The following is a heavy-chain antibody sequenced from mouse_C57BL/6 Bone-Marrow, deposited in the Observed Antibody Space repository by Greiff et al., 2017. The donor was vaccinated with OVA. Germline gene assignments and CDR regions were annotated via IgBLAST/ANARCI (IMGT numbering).Heavy chain of an antibody. CDR3: ATRRDGNCGGSYDAMDY. CDR2: INPSNGGT. J-gene: IGHJ4*01. CDR1: GYTFTSYW. V-gene: IGHV1-53*01. D-gene: IGHD2-1*01. Sequence: QVQLQQPGTELVKPGASVKLSCKASGYTFTSYWMHWVKQRPGQGLEWIGIINPSNGGTNYNEKFKCKATLTVDNSSRTAYMQLSSLTSEDSAVYYCATRRDGNCGGSYDAMDYWGQGTSVTVSS.